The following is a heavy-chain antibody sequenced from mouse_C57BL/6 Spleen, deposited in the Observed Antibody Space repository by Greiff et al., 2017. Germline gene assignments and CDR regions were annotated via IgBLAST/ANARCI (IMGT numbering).Heavy chain of an antibody. J-gene: IGHJ2*01. CDR1: GYTFTSYW. D-gene: IGHD1-1*01. V-gene: IGHV1-55*01. Sequence: QVQLQQPGAELVKPGASVKMSCKASGYTFTSYWITWVKQRPGQGLEWIGDIYPGRGSTNYNEKFKSKATLTVYTSSSTAYMQLSSLTSEDSSVYYCARPPLSNYFDYWGQGTTLTVSS. CDR3: ARPPLSNYFDY. CDR2: IYPGRGST.